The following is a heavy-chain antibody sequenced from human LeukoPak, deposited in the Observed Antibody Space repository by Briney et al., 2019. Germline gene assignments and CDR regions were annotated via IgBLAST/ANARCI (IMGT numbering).Heavy chain of an antibody. CDR2: VNSDGTGT. CDR1: GFSFSNYW. V-gene: IGHV3-74*01. Sequence: GGSLRLSCAGSGFSFSNYWMNWVRHAPGKGLVWASRVNSDGTGTTYADSVEGRFTISRDNAKNTVYLQMHSLRAEDTAIYYCIRTLIVATSPYMDVWGKGTTVTVSS. J-gene: IGHJ6*03. CDR3: IRTLIVATSPYMDV. D-gene: IGHD5-12*01.